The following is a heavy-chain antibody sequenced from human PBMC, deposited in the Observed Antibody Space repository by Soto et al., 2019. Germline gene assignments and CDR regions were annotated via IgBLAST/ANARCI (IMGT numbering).Heavy chain of an antibody. CDR2: INPNSGGT. D-gene: IGHD6-19*01. CDR3: ASAVAGDNWFDP. V-gene: IGHV1-2*04. J-gene: IGHJ5*02. Sequence: ASVKVSCTASGYTFTGYYMHWVRQAPGQGLEWMGWINPNSGGTNYAQKFQGWVTMTRDTSISTAYMELSRLRSDDTAVYYCASAVAGDNWFDPWGQGTLVTVSS. CDR1: GYTFTGYY.